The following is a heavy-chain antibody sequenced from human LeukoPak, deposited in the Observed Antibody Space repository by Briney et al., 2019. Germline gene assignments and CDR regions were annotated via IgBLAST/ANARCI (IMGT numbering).Heavy chain of an antibody. V-gene: IGHV1-18*04. CDR2: ISAYNGNT. D-gene: IGHD2-15*01. CDR1: GYTFTSYG. J-gene: IGHJ5*02. Sequence: ASVKVSCKASGYTFTSYGISWVRQAPGQGLEWMGWISAYNGNTNYAQKLQGRVTMTTDTSTSTAYMELRGLRSDDTAVYYCARTILSCSGGSCSAWWFDPWGQGTLVTVSS. CDR3: ARTILSCSGGSCSAWWFDP.